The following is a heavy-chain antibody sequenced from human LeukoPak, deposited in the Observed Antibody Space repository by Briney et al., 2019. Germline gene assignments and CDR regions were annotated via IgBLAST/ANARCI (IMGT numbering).Heavy chain of an antibody. J-gene: IGHJ4*02. D-gene: IGHD3-3*02. CDR2: ISGSGGST. CDR3: ARGGYQPSIFGVASFDY. CDR1: GFAFSSYA. Sequence: GGSLRLSCAASGFAFSSYAMSWVRQAPGKGLEWVSAISGSGGSTYYADSVKGRFTISRDNAKNSLYLQMNSLRAEDTAGYYCARGGYQPSIFGVASFDYWGQGTLVTVSS. V-gene: IGHV3-23*01.